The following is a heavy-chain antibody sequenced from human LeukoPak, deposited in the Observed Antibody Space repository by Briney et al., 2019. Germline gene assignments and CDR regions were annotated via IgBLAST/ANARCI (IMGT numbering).Heavy chain of an antibody. D-gene: IGHD5-18*01. Sequence: GGSLRLSCAASGFIFSSYAMSWVRQAPGKGLEWVSTISGSGGSTYYADSVKGRFTISRDNSKNTLYLQMNSLRAEDTALYYCAKDATWIQLWFAYWGQGTLVTVSS. CDR2: ISGSGGST. CDR3: AKDATWIQLWFAY. V-gene: IGHV3-23*01. J-gene: IGHJ4*02. CDR1: GFIFSSYA.